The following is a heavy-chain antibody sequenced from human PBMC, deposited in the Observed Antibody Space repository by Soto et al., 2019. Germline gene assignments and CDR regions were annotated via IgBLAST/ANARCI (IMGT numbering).Heavy chain of an antibody. D-gene: IGHD3-10*01. J-gene: IGHJ4*02. CDR1: GGSLSRYY. CDR2: IYYSGST. Sequence: SETLSLTCVVSGGSLSRYYWSWIRQPPGKGLEWIGYIYYSGSTNYNPSLKSRVTVSVDASKNQFSLKLSSVTAADTAVYYCARTSGSTTDYWGRGTLVTVSS. CDR3: ARTSGSTTDY. V-gene: IGHV4-59*01.